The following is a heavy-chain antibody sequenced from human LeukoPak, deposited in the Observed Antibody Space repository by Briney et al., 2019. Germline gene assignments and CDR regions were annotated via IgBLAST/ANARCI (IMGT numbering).Heavy chain of an antibody. CDR3: AKRGIVIRVILVGFHKEAYYFDS. Sequence: GGSLRLSCAVSGITLSNYGMSWVRQAPGKGLEWVAGISGSGGSTNYADSVKGRFTISRDNPKNTLYLQMNSLRAEDTAVYFCAKRGIVIRVILVGFHKEAYYFDSWGQGALVTVSS. V-gene: IGHV3-23*01. CDR2: ISGSGGST. CDR1: GITLSNYG. D-gene: IGHD3-16*01. J-gene: IGHJ4*02.